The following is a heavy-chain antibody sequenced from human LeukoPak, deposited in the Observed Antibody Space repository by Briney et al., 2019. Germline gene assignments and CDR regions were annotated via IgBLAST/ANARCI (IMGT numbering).Heavy chain of an antibody. D-gene: IGHD4-17*01. Sequence: SGGSLRLSCAASGFTFSSYAMSWVRQAPRKGLEWVSAISGSGGSTYYADSVKGRFTISRDNSKNTLYLQMNSLRAEDTAVYYCAKDRGVTKYFDYWGQGTLVTVSS. CDR3: AKDRGVTKYFDY. J-gene: IGHJ4*02. CDR1: GFTFSSYA. CDR2: ISGSGGST. V-gene: IGHV3-23*01.